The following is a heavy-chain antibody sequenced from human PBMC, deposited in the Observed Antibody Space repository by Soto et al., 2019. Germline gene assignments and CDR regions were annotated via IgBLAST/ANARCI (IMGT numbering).Heavy chain of an antibody. CDR2: ISAYNGNT. Sequence: ASVKVSCKASGYTFTSYGISWVRQAPGQGLEWMGWISAYNGNTNYAQKLQGRVTMTTDTSTSTAYMELRSLRSDDTAVYYCARDFAVVTFDYYYYGMDVWGQGTTVTVSS. J-gene: IGHJ6*02. V-gene: IGHV1-18*01. CDR1: GYTFTSYG. D-gene: IGHD2-21*01. CDR3: ARDFAVVTFDYYYYGMDV.